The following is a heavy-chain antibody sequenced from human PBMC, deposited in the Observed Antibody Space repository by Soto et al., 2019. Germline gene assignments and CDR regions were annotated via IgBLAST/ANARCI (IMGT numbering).Heavy chain of an antibody. CDR3: AREGTHIVVVTANYYYYYGMDV. J-gene: IGHJ6*02. V-gene: IGHV1-3*01. CDR1: GYTFTSYA. D-gene: IGHD2-21*02. CDR2: INAGNGNT. Sequence: ASVKVSCKASGYTFTSYAMHWVRQAPGQRLEWMGWINAGNGNTKYSQKFQGRVTITRDTSASTAYMELSSLRSEDTAVYYCAREGTHIVVVTANYYYYYGMDVWGQGTTVTVS.